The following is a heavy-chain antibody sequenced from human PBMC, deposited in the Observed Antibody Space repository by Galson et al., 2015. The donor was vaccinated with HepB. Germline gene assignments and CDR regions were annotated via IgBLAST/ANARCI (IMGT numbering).Heavy chain of an antibody. CDR3: ARDRSTGYFDWLLSYYFDY. V-gene: IGHV3-48*04. CDR2: ISSSSSTI. D-gene: IGHD3-9*01. Sequence: SLRLSCAASGFTFSSYSMNWVRQAPGKGLEWVSYISSSSSTIYYADSVKGRFTISRDNAKNSLYLQMNSLRAEDTAVYYCARDRSTGYFDWLLSYYFDYWGQGTLVTVSS. J-gene: IGHJ4*02. CDR1: GFTFSSYS.